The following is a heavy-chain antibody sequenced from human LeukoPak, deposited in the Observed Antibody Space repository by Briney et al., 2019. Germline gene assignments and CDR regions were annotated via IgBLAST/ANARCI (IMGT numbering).Heavy chain of an antibody. J-gene: IGHJ5*02. CDR1: GGSISRYY. V-gene: IGHV4-59*01. CDR3: ARDGGSFENWFDP. CDR2: IYYSGST. Sequence: SETLSLTCTVSGGSISRYYWSWIRQPPGKGLEWIGNIYYSGSTNYNPSLKSRVTISVDTSKNQFSLKLSSVTAADTAVYYCARDGGSFENWFDPWGQGTLVTVSS. D-gene: IGHD1-26*01.